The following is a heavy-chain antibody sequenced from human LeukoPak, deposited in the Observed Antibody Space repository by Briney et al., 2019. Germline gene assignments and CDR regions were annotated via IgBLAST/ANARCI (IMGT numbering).Heavy chain of an antibody. J-gene: IGHJ4*02. CDR3: ARASGTYPFDY. CDR1: GFTFSSYW. D-gene: IGHD1-26*01. V-gene: IGHV3-74*01. CDR2: INSDGAAT. Sequence: GGSLRLSCAASGFTFSSYWMHWVRQAPGKGLVWVSRINSDGAATNYADSVKGRFTISRDNARNTLYLQMNSLGADDTAVYYCARASGTYPFDYGGQGTLVTVSS.